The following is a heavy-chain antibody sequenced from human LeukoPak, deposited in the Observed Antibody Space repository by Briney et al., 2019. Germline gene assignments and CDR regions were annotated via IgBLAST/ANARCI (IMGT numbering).Heavy chain of an antibody. J-gene: IGHJ5*02. CDR2: IGGGGGK. CDR1: GFTFNKYA. V-gene: IGHV3-23*01. CDR3: AKALGVEVPAASRWFDP. Sequence: GGSLRLSCAASGFTFNKYAMTWVPRFPGRGRVGVSTIGGGGGKFYADSAKGRFTISRDNAKNTLYLEMTSLRAEDTALYYCAKALGVEVPAASRWFDPWGQGTLVTVSA. D-gene: IGHD2-2*01.